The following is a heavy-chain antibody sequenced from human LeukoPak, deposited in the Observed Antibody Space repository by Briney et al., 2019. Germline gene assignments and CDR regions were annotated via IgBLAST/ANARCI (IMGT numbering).Heavy chain of an antibody. CDR1: GFTYS. J-gene: IGHJ6*02. Sequence: GGSLRLSCAASGFTYSLNWVRQAPGKGLEWVSSISSNSNYIYYADSVKGRFTISRDSAKNSLYLQLNSLRAEDTAVYYCARDGYNSAPMDVWGQGTTVTVSS. CDR2: ISSNSNYI. V-gene: IGHV3-21*01. CDR3: ARDGYNSAPMDV. D-gene: IGHD3-22*01.